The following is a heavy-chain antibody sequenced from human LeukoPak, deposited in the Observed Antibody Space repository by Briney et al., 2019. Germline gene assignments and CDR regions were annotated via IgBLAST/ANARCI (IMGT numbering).Heavy chain of an antibody. CDR3: AKEYTNAMDYFDY. Sequence: GGSLRLSCAASGFTFSSHGMHWVRQAPGKGLEWVAVKSYDGRKQYYADSVKGRFTISRDNSKNTLYLQMNSLREEDTAVYDCAKEYTNAMDYFDYWGQGALVTVSS. V-gene: IGHV3-30*18. D-gene: IGHD2-8*01. J-gene: IGHJ4*02. CDR2: KSYDGRKQ. CDR1: GFTFSSHG.